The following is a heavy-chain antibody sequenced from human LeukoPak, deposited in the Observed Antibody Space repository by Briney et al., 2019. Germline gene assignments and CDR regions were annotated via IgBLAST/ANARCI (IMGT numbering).Heavy chain of an antibody. D-gene: IGHD6-13*01. V-gene: IGHV1-46*01. J-gene: IGHJ4*02. Sequence: GASVKVSCKASGYTFTSYYMHWVRQAPGQGLEWMGIINPSGGSTSYAQKFQGRVTMTRDTSTSTVYMELSSQRSEDTAVYYCARGESPQGYSRRYFDYWGQGTLVTVSS. CDR1: GYTFTSYY. CDR3: ARGESPQGYSRRYFDY. CDR2: INPSGGST.